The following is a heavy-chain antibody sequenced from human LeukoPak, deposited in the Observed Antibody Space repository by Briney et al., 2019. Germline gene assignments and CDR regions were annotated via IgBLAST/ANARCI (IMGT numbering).Heavy chain of an antibody. CDR2: IIPIFGTA. D-gene: IGHD5-12*01. CDR3: ARERERAYSGYVFDY. Sequence: SVKVSCKASGGTFSSYAISWVRQAPGQGLEWMGGIIPIFGTANYAQKFQGTVTITADESTSTAYMELSSLRSEDTAVYYCARERERAYSGYVFDYWGQGTLVTVSS. J-gene: IGHJ4*02. V-gene: IGHV1-69*01. CDR1: GGTFSSYA.